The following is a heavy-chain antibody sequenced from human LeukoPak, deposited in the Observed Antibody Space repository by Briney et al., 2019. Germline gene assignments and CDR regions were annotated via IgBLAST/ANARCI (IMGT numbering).Heavy chain of an antibody. Sequence: PGGSLRLSCAASGFTFSNAWMNRVRQAPGKGLEWVGRIKSKTDGGTTDYAAPVKGRFTISRDDSKNTLYLQMNSLKTEDTAVYYCTTVQIAVVGRQQLVRSYYYGMDVWGQGTTVTVSS. CDR1: GFTFSNAW. J-gene: IGHJ6*02. CDR2: IKSKTDGGTT. D-gene: IGHD6-13*01. CDR3: TTVQIAVVGRQQLVRSYYYGMDV. V-gene: IGHV3-15*07.